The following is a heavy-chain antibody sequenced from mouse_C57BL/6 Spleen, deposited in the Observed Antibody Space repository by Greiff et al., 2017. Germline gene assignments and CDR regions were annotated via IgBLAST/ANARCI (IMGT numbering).Heavy chain of an antibody. Sequence: QVQLKQSGAELVRPGASVTLSCKASGYTFTDYEMHWVKQTPVHGLEWIGAIDPETGGTAYNQKFKGKAILTADKSSSTAYMARRSLTSEDSAVYYCTSLFYWGQGTLVTVSA. CDR2: IDPETGGT. D-gene: IGHD6-1*01. J-gene: IGHJ3*01. CDR3: TSLFY. V-gene: IGHV1-15*01. CDR1: GYTFTDYE.